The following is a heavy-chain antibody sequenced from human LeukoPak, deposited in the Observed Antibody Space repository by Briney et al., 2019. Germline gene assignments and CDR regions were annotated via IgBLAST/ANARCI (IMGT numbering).Heavy chain of an antibody. V-gene: IGHV4-38-2*02. CDR1: GYSISSGYY. Sequence: SETLSLTCTVSGYSISSGYYWGWIRQPPGKGLEWIGSIYHSGSTYYNPSLKSRVTISVGTSKNQFSLKLSSVTAADTAVYYCARVVSLYYFDYWGQGTLVTVSS. D-gene: IGHD3-3*02. CDR2: IYHSGST. CDR3: ARVVSLYYFDY. J-gene: IGHJ4*02.